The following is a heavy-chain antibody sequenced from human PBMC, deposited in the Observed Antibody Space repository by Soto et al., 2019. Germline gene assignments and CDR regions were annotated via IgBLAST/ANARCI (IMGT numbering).Heavy chain of an antibody. Sequence: SRTLSCASSVFTFYDYAIHVFLEVAVKCLEWVSGINWNSCSIGYGDSVKGRFAISIDNAKNSLNLQMNSLSAEDTAFYYCVKDESITWYSGKCRKWGQGTMVTVSS. V-gene: IGHV3-9*01. D-gene: IGHD1-26*01. J-gene: IGHJ1*01. CDR3: VKDESITWYSGKCRK. CDR2: INWNSCSI. CDR1: VFTFYDYA.